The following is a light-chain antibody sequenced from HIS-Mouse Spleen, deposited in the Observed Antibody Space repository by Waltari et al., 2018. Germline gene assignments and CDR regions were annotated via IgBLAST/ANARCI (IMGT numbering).Light chain of an antibody. J-gene: IGKJ2*01. V-gene: IGKV1-33*01. Sequence: DIQMTQSPSSLSASVGDRVTITCQASQDISNYLNWYQQKPGKAPKLLIYDVSNLEKGVPSRFSGSGSGTDFTFTISSLQPEGIATYYCQQYDNLPLYTFGQGTKLEIK. CDR3: QQYDNLPLYT. CDR2: DVS. CDR1: QDISNY.